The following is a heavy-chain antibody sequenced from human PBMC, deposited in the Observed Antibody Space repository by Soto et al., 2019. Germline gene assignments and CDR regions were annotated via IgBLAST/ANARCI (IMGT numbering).Heavy chain of an antibody. V-gene: IGHV3-23*01. CDR3: AKEGAIYSGSYALFDI. CDR1: GFTFSSYA. D-gene: IGHD1-26*01. CDR2: ISGSGGST. J-gene: IGHJ3*02. Sequence: GGSLRLSCAASGFTFSSYAMSWVRQAPGKGLEWVSAISGSGGSTYYADSVKGRFTISRDNSKNTLYLQMNSLRAEDTAVYYCAKEGAIYSGSYALFDIWGQGTMVIVSS.